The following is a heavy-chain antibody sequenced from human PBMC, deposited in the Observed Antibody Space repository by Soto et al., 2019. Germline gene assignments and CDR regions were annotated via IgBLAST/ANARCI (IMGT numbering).Heavy chain of an antibody. CDR2: ISGSGGST. CDR3: AKRPYGDYVLIDY. Sequence: GGSLRFSCAASGFTFSSYAMSWVRQAPGKGLEWVSAISGSGGSTYYADSVKGRFTISRDNSKNTLYLQMNSLRAEDTAVYYCAKRPYGDYVLIDYWGQGTLVTVSS. CDR1: GFTFSSYA. D-gene: IGHD4-17*01. V-gene: IGHV3-23*01. J-gene: IGHJ4*02.